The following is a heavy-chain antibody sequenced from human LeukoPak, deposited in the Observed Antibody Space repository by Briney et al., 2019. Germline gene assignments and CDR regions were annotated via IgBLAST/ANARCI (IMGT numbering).Heavy chain of an antibody. CDR1: GYNFSDYF. V-gene: IGHV1-2*02. CDR2: MNSNSGGT. J-gene: IGHJ4*02. Sequence: ASVKVSCKASGYNFSDYFIHWVRQAPGQGLEWMGWMNSNSGGTNYAQKFHSRVTMTRDTSISTAYMEVSRLRSDDTAVYYCGRGVVPAALKSRPEFDYWGQGTLVTVSS. CDR3: GRGVVPAALKSRPEFDY. D-gene: IGHD2-2*01.